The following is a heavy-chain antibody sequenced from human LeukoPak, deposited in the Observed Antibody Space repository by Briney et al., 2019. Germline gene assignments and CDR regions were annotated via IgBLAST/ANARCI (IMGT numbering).Heavy chain of an antibody. CDR1: GYTFSSYG. Sequence: ASVKVSCKASGYTFSSYGLSWVRQAPGQGLEWMGWISAYNGYTRYAQKVQGRVTMTTDTSTSTAYMELRSLRSDDTALYYCARERRVYSYGSFIGDYWGQGTLVTVSS. CDR3: ARERRVYSYGSFIGDY. D-gene: IGHD5-18*01. J-gene: IGHJ4*02. V-gene: IGHV1-18*04. CDR2: ISAYNGYT.